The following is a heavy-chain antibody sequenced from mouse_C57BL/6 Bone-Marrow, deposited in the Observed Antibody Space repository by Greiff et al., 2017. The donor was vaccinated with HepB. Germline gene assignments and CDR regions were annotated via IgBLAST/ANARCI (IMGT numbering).Heavy chain of an antibody. V-gene: IGHV1-74*01. CDR2: IHPSDSDT. CDR1: GYTFTSYW. Sequence: QVQLQQPGAELVKPGASVKVSCKASGYTFTSYWMHWVKQRPGQGLEWIGGIHPSDSDTNYNQKFKGKATLTVDKSSSTAYMQLSSLTSEDSAVYYCAIRMVNWYFDVWGTGTTVTVSS. CDR3: AIRMVNWYFDV. J-gene: IGHJ1*03. D-gene: IGHD2-3*01.